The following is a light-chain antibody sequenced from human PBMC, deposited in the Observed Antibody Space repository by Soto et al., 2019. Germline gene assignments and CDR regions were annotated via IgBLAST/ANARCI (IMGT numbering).Light chain of an antibody. V-gene: IGKV1-39*01. CDR1: QSISSY. CDR2: AAS. J-gene: IGKJ5*01. Sequence: DIPMTQSPSSLSASVGDRVTITSRASQSISSYLNWYQQKPGKAPKLLIYAASSLQSGVPSRFSGSGSGTDFTLTISSLQPEDFATYYCQQSYSLPFFGQGTRLEIK. CDR3: QQSYSLPF.